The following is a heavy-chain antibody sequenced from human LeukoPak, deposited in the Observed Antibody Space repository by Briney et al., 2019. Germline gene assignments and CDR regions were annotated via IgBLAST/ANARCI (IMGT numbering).Heavy chain of an antibody. D-gene: IGHD1-26*01. CDR2: IYYSGRT. Sequence: SQTLSLTCTVSGGSISSGAYYWSWIRQPPGKGLEWIGYIYYSGRTYYKPSLRRRVTISVDRSRNQFSLKLTSVTAADTAGYYCARHAEESFDAFNIWGQGTMVTVSS. V-gene: IGHV4-30-4*01. J-gene: IGHJ3*02. CDR3: ARHAEESFDAFNI. CDR1: GGSISSGAYY.